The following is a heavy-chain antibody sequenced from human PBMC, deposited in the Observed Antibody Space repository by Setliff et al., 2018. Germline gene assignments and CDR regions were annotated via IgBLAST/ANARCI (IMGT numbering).Heavy chain of an antibody. J-gene: IGHJ6*03. D-gene: IGHD2-15*01. CDR3: ARVRIVPYCMDV. Sequence: KPSETLSLTCTVSGGSISSGDYYWSWIRQPPGKGLEWIGRIYTTGSTNFNPSLNSRVTMSLDKSKNQFSLKLSSVTAADSAVYFCARVRIVPYCMDVWGKGTTVTVSS. CDR2: IYTTGST. CDR1: GGSISSGDYY. V-gene: IGHV4-61*02.